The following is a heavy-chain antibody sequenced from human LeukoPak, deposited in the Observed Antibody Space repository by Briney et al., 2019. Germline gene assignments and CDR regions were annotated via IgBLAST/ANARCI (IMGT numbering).Heavy chain of an antibody. V-gene: IGHV3-7*03. CDR1: GFLFSTYW. Sequence: GGSLRLSCAASGFLFSTYWMTWVRQAQGKGLEWVANIKQDGSEKYYVDSVTGRFTIFRDNAKNLLYLQMNSLRAEDTAVYYCARGYGDYGLWGQGTLVTVSS. D-gene: IGHD4-17*01. J-gene: IGHJ4*02. CDR3: ARGYGDYGL. CDR2: IKQDGSEK.